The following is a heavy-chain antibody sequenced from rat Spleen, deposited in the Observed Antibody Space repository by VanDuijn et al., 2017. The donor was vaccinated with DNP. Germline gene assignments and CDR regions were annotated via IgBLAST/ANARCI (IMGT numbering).Heavy chain of an antibody. CDR2: IRSGGST. J-gene: IGHJ4*01. V-gene: IGHV2-19*01. CDR1: GFSLTDYS. Sequence: QVQLKESGPGLVQPSQTLSLTCTVSGFSLTDYSVHWVRQPPGKGLEWMGRIRSGGSTDYNSALKSRLSISRDTSKSQVFLKMNSLQTEDTAIYFCTRHTTGTPRDAWGQGTSVTVSS. D-gene: IGHD1-7*01. CDR3: TRHTTGTPRDA.